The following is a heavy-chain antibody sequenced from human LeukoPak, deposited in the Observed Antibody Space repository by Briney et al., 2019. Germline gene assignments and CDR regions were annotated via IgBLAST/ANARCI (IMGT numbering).Heavy chain of an antibody. V-gene: IGHV3-20*04. CDR3: ARRVTVDSYYYYMDV. CDR2: INWNGGST. J-gene: IGHJ6*03. Sequence: GGSLRLSCAASGFTFDDYGMSWVRQAPGKGLEWVSGINWNGGSTGYADSVKGRFTISRDNAKNSLYLQMNSLRAEDTALYYCARRVTVDSYYYYMDVWGKGATVTVSS. CDR1: GFTFDDYG. D-gene: IGHD5-18*01.